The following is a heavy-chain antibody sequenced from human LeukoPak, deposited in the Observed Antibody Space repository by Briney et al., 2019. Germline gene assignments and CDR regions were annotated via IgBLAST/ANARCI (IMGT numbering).Heavy chain of an antibody. D-gene: IGHD2-15*01. CDR3: ARRNKVVGVDY. CDR1: GGSFSGYY. J-gene: IGHJ4*02. Sequence: PSETLSLTCAVYGGSFSGYYWSWIRQPPGKGLEWIGEINHSGSTNYNPSLKSRVTISVDTSKNQFSLKLSSVTAADTAVYYCARRNKVVGVDYWGQGTLVTVSS. V-gene: IGHV4-34*01. CDR2: INHSGST.